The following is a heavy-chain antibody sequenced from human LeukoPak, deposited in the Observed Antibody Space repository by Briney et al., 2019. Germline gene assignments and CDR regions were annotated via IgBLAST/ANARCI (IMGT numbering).Heavy chain of an antibody. V-gene: IGHV3-53*01. D-gene: IGHD3-9*01. Sequence: TGGSLRLSCATSGFSFSSYAMSWVRQAPGKGLEWVSVIYSGGSTYYADSVKGRFTISRDNSKNTLYLQMNSLRAEDTAVYYCATRRVRYFDWLPNDYWGQGTLVTVSS. CDR3: ATRRVRYFDWLPNDY. CDR2: IYSGGST. CDR1: GFSFSSYA. J-gene: IGHJ4*02.